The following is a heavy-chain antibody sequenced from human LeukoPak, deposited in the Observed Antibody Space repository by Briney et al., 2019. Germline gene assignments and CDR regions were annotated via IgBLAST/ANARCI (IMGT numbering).Heavy chain of an antibody. J-gene: IGHJ4*02. Sequence: SETLSLTCTVSGGSISSSSYYWGWIRQPPGKGLEWIGCIYYSGSTYYNPSLKSRVTISVDTSKNQFSLKLSSVTAADTAVYYCARGSVGRDVFSSPYYYDSSGYILDYWGQGTLVTVSS. CDR2: IYYSGST. CDR3: ARGSVGRDVFSSPYYYDSSGYILDY. CDR1: GGSISSSSYY. V-gene: IGHV4-39*01. D-gene: IGHD3-22*01.